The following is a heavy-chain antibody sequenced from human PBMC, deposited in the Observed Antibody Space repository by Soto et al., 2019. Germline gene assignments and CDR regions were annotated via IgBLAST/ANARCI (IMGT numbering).Heavy chain of an antibody. J-gene: IGHJ4*02. D-gene: IGHD3-10*01. CDR1: GFTFSSYS. CDR3: ARTYYYGSGPFDY. V-gene: IGHV3-48*02. Sequence: EVQLVESGGGLVQPGGSLRLSCAASGFTFSSYSMNWVRQAPGKGLEWVSYISSSSTIYYADSVKDRFTISRDNAKNSLYLQMNSLRDEDTAVYYCARTYYYGSGPFDYWGQGTLVTVSS. CDR2: ISSSSTI.